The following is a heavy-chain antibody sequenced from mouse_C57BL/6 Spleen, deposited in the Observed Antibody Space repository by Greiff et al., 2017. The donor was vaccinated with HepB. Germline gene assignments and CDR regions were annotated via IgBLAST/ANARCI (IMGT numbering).Heavy chain of an antibody. Sequence: QVQLKQPGAELVKPGASVKLSCKASGYTFTSYWMHWVKQRPGQGLEWIGMIHPNSGSTNYNEKFKSKATLTVDKSSGTAYMQLSSLTSEDSAVYYCAREPMVTTDYWGQGTTLTVSS. V-gene: IGHV1-64*01. J-gene: IGHJ2*01. D-gene: IGHD2-2*01. CDR3: AREPMVTTDY. CDR1: GYTFTSYW. CDR2: IHPNSGST.